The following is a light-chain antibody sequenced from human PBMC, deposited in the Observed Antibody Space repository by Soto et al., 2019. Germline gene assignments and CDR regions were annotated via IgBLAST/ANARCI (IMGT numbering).Light chain of an antibody. CDR1: QSVSTK. Sequence: DILMTQSPATLSVSPGETATLSCRASQSVSTKLAWYQQKPGQAPRLLINDASTRATGVPARFSGWGSGTEFTLSISSLQSEDSEVYDCQQYHNWPPSTFGQGTRLEIK. J-gene: IGKJ5*01. CDR3: QQYHNWPPST. V-gene: IGKV3-15*01. CDR2: DAS.